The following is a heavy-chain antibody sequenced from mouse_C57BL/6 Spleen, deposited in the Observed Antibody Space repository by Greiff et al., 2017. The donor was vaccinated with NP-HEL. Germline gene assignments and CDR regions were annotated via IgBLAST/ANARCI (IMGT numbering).Heavy chain of an antibody. Sequence: QVQLQQSGPELVKPGASVKISCKASGYSFTSYYIHWVKQRPGQGLEWIGWIYPGSGNTKYNEKFKGKATLTADTSSSTAYMQLSSLTSEDSAVYYCARYGLVGYYGSHSFDYWGQGTTLTVSS. CDR3: ARYGLVGYYGSHSFDY. D-gene: IGHD1-1*01. CDR2: IYPGSGNT. J-gene: IGHJ2*01. V-gene: IGHV1-66*01. CDR1: GYSFTSYY.